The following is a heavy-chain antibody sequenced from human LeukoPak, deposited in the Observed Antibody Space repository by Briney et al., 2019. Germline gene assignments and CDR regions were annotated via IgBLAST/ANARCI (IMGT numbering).Heavy chain of an antibody. CDR1: GFTFSSYA. J-gene: IGHJ6*02. CDR2: ISGSGGST. D-gene: IGHD4-17*01. Sequence: GGSLRLSCAASGFTFSSYAMSWVRQAPGKGLEWVSAISGSGGSTYYADSVKGRFTISRDNSKNTLYLQMNSLRAEDTAVYYCAKSPASAVTTDYYYYGMDVWGQGTTLTVSS. V-gene: IGHV3-23*01. CDR3: AKSPASAVTTDYYYYGMDV.